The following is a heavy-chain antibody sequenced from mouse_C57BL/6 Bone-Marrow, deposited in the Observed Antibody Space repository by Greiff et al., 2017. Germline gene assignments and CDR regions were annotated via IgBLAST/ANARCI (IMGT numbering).Heavy chain of an antibody. CDR1: GYTFTSYG. Sequence: VHLVESGAELARPGASVKLSCKASGYTFTSYGISWVKQRTGQGLEWIGEIYPRSGNTYYNEKFKGKATLTADKSSSPAYMELRSLTSEDSAVYFCARSNYPYYAMDYWGQGTSVTVSS. J-gene: IGHJ4*01. D-gene: IGHD2-5*01. CDR3: ARSNYPYYAMDY. CDR2: IYPRSGNT. V-gene: IGHV1-81*01.